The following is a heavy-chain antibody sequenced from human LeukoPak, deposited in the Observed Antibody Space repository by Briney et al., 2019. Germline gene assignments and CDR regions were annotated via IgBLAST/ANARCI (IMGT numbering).Heavy chain of an antibody. CDR2: ISGSGGST. V-gene: IGHV3-23*01. CDR1: GFTFSSYA. Sequence: TGGSLRLSCAASGFTFSSYAMSWVRQAPGKGLEWVSAISGSGGSTYYADSVKGRFTISRDNSKNTLYLQMNSLRAEDTAVYYCAKDPPYDYGDYESWFDPWGQGTLVTVSS. D-gene: IGHD4-17*01. CDR3: AKDPPYDYGDYESWFDP. J-gene: IGHJ5*02.